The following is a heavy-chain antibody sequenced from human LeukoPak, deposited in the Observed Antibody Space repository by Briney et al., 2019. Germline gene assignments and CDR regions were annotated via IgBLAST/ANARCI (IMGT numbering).Heavy chain of an antibody. J-gene: IGHJ4*02. CDR3: TSPHDYGDY. CDR1: GFTFSGSA. CDR2: IRSKANSYAT. V-gene: IGHV3-73*01. Sequence: GGSLKLSCAASGFTFSGSAMHWVRQASGKGLEWVGRIRSKANSYATAYAASVEGRFTISRDDSKNTAYLQMNSLKTEDTAVYYCTSPHDYGDYWGQGTLVTVSS.